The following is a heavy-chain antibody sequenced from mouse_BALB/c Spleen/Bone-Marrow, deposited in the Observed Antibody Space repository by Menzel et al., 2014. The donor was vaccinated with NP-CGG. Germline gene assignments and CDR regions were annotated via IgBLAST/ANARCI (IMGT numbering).Heavy chain of an antibody. CDR3: ASYYYGSSSFAY. CDR2: IDPANGNT. Sequence: EVQLQQSGAELVKPGASVKLSCTASGFNIKDTYMHWVKQRPEQGLEWIGRIDPANGNTKYDPKFQSKATITADTSSNTASLQLSSLTSEDTAVYYCASYYYGSSSFAYWGQGTLVTVSA. J-gene: IGHJ3*01. V-gene: IGHV14-3*02. D-gene: IGHD1-1*01. CDR1: GFNIKDTY.